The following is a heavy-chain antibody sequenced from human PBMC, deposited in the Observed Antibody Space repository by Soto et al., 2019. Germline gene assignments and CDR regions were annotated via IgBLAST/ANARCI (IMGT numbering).Heavy chain of an antibody. CDR3: ARIITMIVVVTEGWFDP. D-gene: IGHD3-22*01. CDR1: GYTFTGYY. CDR2: INPNSGGT. J-gene: IGHJ5*02. V-gene: IGHV1-2*02. Sequence: ASVKVSCKASGYTFTGYYMHWVRQAPGQGLEWMGWINPNSGGTNYAQKFQGRVTMTRDTSISTAYMELSRLRSDDTAVYYCARIITMIVVVTEGWFDPWGQGTLVT.